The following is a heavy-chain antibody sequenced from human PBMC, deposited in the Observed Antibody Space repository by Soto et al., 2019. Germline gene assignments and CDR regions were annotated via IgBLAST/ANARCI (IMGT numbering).Heavy chain of an antibody. CDR1: GFTVSSNH. J-gene: IGHJ4*02. V-gene: IGHV3-66*01. CDR2: IYSGCST. D-gene: IGHD4-17*01. CDR3: ARSGPYGDYVY. Sequence: HPGGSLRLSCAASGFTVSSNHMSWVRQAPGKGLEWVSVIYSGCSTYYADSVKGRFTISRDNSKNTLYLQMDSLRAEDTAVYYCARSGPYGDYVYWGQGTLVTVSS.